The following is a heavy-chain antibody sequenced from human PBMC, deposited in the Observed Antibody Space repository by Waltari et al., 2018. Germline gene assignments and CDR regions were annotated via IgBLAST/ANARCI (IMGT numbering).Heavy chain of an antibody. CDR1: GGTFSSYA. CDR2: IIPILGIA. CDR3: ARDRGTEVTPDYYYYMDV. J-gene: IGHJ6*03. V-gene: IGHV1-69*10. Sequence: QVQLVQSGAEVKKPGSSVKVSCKASGGTFSSYAISWVRQAPGQGLEWMGGIIPILGIANYAQKFQGRVTITADKSTSTAYMELSSLRSEDTAVYYCARDRGTEVTPDYYYYMDVWGKGTTVTVSS. D-gene: IGHD4-4*01.